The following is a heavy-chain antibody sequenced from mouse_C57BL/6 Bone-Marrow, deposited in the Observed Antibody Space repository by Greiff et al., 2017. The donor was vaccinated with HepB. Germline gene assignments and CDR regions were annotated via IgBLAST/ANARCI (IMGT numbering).Heavy chain of an antibody. J-gene: IGHJ3*01. CDR1: GFTFSDYY. CDR3: ARGGYYGNLFAY. Sequence: DVKLVESEGGLVQPGSSMKLSCTASGFTFSDYYMAWVRQVPEKGLEWVANINYDGSSTYYLDSLKSRFIISRDNAKNILYLQMSSLKSEDTATYYCARGGYYGNLFAYWGQGTLVTVSA. D-gene: IGHD2-1*01. CDR2: INYDGSST. V-gene: IGHV5-16*01.